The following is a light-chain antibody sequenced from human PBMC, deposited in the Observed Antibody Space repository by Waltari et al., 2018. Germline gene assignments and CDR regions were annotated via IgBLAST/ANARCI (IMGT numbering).Light chain of an antibody. CDR2: LGS. J-gene: IGKJ3*01. V-gene: IGKV2-28*01. CDR1: QSLLQSNGYNY. CDR3: MQALQTSFT. Sequence: DIVMTQSPLSLPVTPGETASISCRSSQSLLQSNGYNYLDWYVQKPGQSPQVLIYLGSNRASGVPDRFSGSGSGTDFTLKISRAEAEDVGVYYCMQALQTSFTFGPGTKVDIK.